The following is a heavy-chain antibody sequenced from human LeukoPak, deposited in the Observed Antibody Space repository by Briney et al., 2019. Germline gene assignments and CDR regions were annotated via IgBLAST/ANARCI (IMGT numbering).Heavy chain of an antibody. J-gene: IGHJ4*02. CDR3: ARRLIDYDSSGYYFDY. CDR1: GYSFTSYW. V-gene: IGHV5-51*01. D-gene: IGHD3-22*01. CDR2: IYPGDSDT. Sequence: GESLKISCKGSGYSFTSYWIGWVRQMPGKGLDWMGIIYPGDSDTRYSPSFQGQVTISADKSISTAYLQWSSLKASDTAIYYCARRLIDYDSSGYYFDYWGQGTLVTVSS.